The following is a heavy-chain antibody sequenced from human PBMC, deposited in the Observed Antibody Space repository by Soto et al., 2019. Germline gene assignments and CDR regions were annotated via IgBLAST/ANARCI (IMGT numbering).Heavy chain of an antibody. Sequence: PGGSLRLSCAASGFTFGSYSMNWVRQAPGKGLEWVSSISSSSSYIYYADSVKGRFTISRDNAKNSLYLQMNSLRAEDTAVYYCARDPSPLWWEPHGGFDPWGQGTLVTVSS. CDR3: ARDPSPLWWEPHGGFDP. V-gene: IGHV3-21*01. CDR2: ISSSSSYI. CDR1: GFTFGSYS. J-gene: IGHJ5*02. D-gene: IGHD1-26*01.